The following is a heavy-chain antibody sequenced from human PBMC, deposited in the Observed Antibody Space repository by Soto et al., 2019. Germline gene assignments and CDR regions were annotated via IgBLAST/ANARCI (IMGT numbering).Heavy chain of an antibody. Sequence: SLRLSCAASGFTFSSYGMHCVRQAPGKGLEWVAVIWYDGSNKYYADPVKGRFTISRDNSKNTLYLQMNSLRAEDTAVYYCASTRGSSYDYWGQGTLVTVSS. D-gene: IGHD6-6*01. V-gene: IGHV3-33*03. CDR3: ASTRGSSYDY. J-gene: IGHJ4*02. CDR2: IWYDGSNK. CDR1: GFTFSSYG.